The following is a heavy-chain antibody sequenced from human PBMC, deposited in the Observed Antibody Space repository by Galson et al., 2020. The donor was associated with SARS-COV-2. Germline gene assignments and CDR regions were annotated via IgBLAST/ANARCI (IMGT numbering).Heavy chain of an antibody. CDR2: ISYDGSNK. CDR3: ARDFVLRYFDWLLCNGMDV. CDR1: GFTFSSYA. V-gene: IGHV3-30-3*01. Sequence: TGGSLRLSCAASGFTFSSYAMHWVRQAPGKGLEWVAVISYDGSNKYYADSVKGRFTISRDNSKNTLYLQMNSLRAEDTAVYYCARDFVLRYFDWLLCNGMDVWGQGTTVTVSS. J-gene: IGHJ6*02. D-gene: IGHD3-9*01.